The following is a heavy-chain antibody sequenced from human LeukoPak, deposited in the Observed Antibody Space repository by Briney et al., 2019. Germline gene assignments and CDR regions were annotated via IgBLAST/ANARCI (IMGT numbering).Heavy chain of an antibody. Sequence: GGSLRLSCAASGFTFTSYTMNWVRQAPGKGLKWVSSITSGSSYIYYADSVKGRFTISRDNAKNSLYLQMTSLRVEDTAVYYCAKTYGHFDDWGQGTLVTVSS. CDR3: AKTYGHFDD. D-gene: IGHD4-17*01. V-gene: IGHV3-21*01. CDR2: ITSGSSYI. CDR1: GFTFTSYT. J-gene: IGHJ4*02.